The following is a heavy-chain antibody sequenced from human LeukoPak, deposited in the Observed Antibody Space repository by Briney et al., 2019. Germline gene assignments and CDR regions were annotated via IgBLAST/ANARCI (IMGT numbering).Heavy chain of an antibody. J-gene: IGHJ4*02. D-gene: IGHD3-22*01. CDR2: IYYSGST. V-gene: IGHV4-59*12. Sequence: PSETLSLTCTVSGGSISSYYWSWIRQPPVEGLEWIGYIYYSGSTNYNPSLKSRVTISVDTSKNQFSLKLSSVTAADTAVYYCARVEGGTMIVVVPGRRIYYFDYWGQGTLVTVSS. CDR3: ARVEGGTMIVVVPGRRIYYFDY. CDR1: GGSISSYY.